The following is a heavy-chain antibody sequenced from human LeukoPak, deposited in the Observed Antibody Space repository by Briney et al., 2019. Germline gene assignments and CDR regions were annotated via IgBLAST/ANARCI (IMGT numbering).Heavy chain of an antibody. J-gene: IGHJ4*02. CDR2: ISGSGGST. CDR1: GFTFSSYA. CDR3: AKDLGSGWFGFDY. V-gene: IGHV3-23*01. Sequence: GGSLRLSCAAAGFTFSSYAMSWVRQAPGKGLEWVSAISGSGGSTYYADSVKGRFTISRDNSKNTLYMQMNSLRAEDTAVYYCAKDLGSGWFGFDYWGQGTLVTVSS. D-gene: IGHD6-19*01.